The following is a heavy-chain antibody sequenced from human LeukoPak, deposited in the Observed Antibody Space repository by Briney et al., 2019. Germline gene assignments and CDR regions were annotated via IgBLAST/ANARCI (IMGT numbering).Heavy chain of an antibody. CDR2: IYYSGST. Sequence: SETLSLTCTVSGGSISRYYWSWLRQPPGKGLEWLGYIYYSGSTNYNPSLKSRVTISVDTSKNQFYLKLSSVTAADTAVYYCARSEGDYFDYWGQGTLVTVSS. CDR3: ARSEGDYFDY. J-gene: IGHJ4*02. CDR1: GGSISRYY. V-gene: IGHV4-59*01.